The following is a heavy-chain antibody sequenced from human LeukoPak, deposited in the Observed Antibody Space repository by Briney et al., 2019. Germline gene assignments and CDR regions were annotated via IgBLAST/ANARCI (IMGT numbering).Heavy chain of an antibody. CDR2: INHSGST. CDR3: ARGRHPDY. J-gene: IGHJ4*02. V-gene: IGHV4-34*01. Sequence: SETLSLTCAVYGGSFSGYYWSWIRQPPGKGLEWIGEINHSGSTNYNPSLKSRVTISVDTSKNQFSLKLSSVTAADTAVYYCARGRHPDYWGQGTLVTVSS. CDR1: GGSFSGYY.